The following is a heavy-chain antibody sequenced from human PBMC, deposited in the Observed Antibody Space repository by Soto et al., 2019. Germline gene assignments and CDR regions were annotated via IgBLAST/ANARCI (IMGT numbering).Heavy chain of an antibody. CDR3: AKAKYSGYDISLNFDY. V-gene: IGHV3-23*01. CDR2: ISGSGGST. CDR1: GFTFSSYA. Sequence: EVQLLESGGGLVQPGGSLRLSCAVSGFTFSSYAMSWVRQAPGKGLERVSGISGSGGSTYYADSVKGRFTSSRDNSKNTLYLQMNSLRVEDTAVYYCAKAKYSGYDISLNFDYWGQGTLATVSS. D-gene: IGHD5-12*01. J-gene: IGHJ4*02.